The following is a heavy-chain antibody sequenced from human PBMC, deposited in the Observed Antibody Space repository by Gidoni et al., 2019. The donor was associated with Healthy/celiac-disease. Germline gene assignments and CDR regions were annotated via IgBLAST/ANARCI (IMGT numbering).Heavy chain of an antibody. J-gene: IGHJ5*02. CDR2: IYSGGST. D-gene: IGHD4-17*01. Sequence: EVQLVESGGGLVQPGGSLRLSCAASGFTVSSNYMSWVRQAPGKGLAWVSVIYSGGSTYYADSVACRFTISRDNFKNTLYLQMTSLIAEDTAVYYCAREVRQRYGEGLVDPWGQGTLVTVSS. V-gene: IGHV3-66*02. CDR3: AREVRQRYGEGLVDP. CDR1: GFTVSSNY.